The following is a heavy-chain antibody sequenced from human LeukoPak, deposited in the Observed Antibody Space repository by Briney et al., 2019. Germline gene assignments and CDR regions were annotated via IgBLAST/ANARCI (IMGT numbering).Heavy chain of an antibody. Sequence: GGSLRLSCAASGFTFSSYGMHWVRQAPGKGLEWVAVIWYDGSNKYYADSVKGRFTISRDNSKNMLYLQMNSLRAEDTAVYYCARGMITFGGVIATYYFDYWGQGTLVTVSS. D-gene: IGHD3-16*02. CDR1: GFTFSSYG. J-gene: IGHJ4*02. CDR3: ARGMITFGGVIATYYFDY. V-gene: IGHV3-33*01. CDR2: IWYDGSNK.